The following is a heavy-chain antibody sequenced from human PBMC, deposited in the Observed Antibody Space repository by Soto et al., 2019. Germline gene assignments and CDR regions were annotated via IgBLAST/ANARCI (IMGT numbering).Heavy chain of an antibody. V-gene: IGHV1-46*01. CDR3: ARDYLSSKSSLSYFDY. D-gene: IGHD2-2*01. CDR2: INPSGGST. J-gene: IGHJ4*02. CDR1: GYNFISPY. Sequence: QVILVQSGAEVTRPGASLKVSCKASGYNFISPYIHWVRQAPGQGLEWMGFINPSGGSTTHAQNFQGRLSMTRDTSTSTVYMELSGLRSEDAAVYYCARDYLSSKSSLSYFDYWGQGTLVTVSS.